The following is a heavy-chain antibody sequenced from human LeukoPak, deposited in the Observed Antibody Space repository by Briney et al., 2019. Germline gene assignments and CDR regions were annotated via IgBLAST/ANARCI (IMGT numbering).Heavy chain of an antibody. Sequence: PGGSLRLSCAASGFTFSSYSMSWVRQAPGKGLEWVSSISSSSSYIYYADSVKGRFTISRDNAKNSLYLQMNSLRAEDTAVYYCARDSTFAVSTFDYWGQGTLVTVSS. D-gene: IGHD2/OR15-2a*01. CDR3: ARDSTFAVSTFDY. CDR2: ISSSSSYI. J-gene: IGHJ4*02. CDR1: GFTFSSYS. V-gene: IGHV3-21*01.